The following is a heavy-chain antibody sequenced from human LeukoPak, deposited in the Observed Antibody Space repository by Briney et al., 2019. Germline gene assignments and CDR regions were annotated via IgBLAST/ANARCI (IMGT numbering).Heavy chain of an antibody. CDR3: AKSRSSSCYGAIDY. CDR2: IRGSGVST. J-gene: IGHJ4*02. CDR1: GFTFSSYA. Sequence: GGSLRLSCAASGFTFSSYAMSWVRQAPGQGLEWVSVIRGSGVSTYYADSVKGRFTISRDNSKNTLYLQMNSLRAEDTAAYYCAKSRSSSCYGAIDYWGQGTLVTVSS. D-gene: IGHD2-2*01. V-gene: IGHV3-23*01.